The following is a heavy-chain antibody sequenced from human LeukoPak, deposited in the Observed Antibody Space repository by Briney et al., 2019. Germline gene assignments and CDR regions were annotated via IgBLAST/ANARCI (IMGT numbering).Heavy chain of an antibody. CDR1: GFTFSSYW. Sequence: GGSLRLSCAASGFTFSSYWMHWVRQAPGKGLLWVSRINSDGSSTSYADSVKGRFTISRDNAKNTLYLQMNSLRAEDTAVYYCARRMAAAAAPYYFDYWGQGTLVTVPS. D-gene: IGHD6-13*01. CDR2: INSDGSST. J-gene: IGHJ4*02. V-gene: IGHV3-74*01. CDR3: ARRMAAAAAPYYFDY.